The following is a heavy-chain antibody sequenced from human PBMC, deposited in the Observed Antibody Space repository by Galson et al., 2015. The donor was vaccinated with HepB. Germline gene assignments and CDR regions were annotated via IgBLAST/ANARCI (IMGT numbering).Heavy chain of an antibody. CDR3: TALGDRGY. J-gene: IGHJ4*02. CDR2: MRSKIDGGTT. D-gene: IGHD3-16*01. V-gene: IGHV3-15*01. CDR1: GFTLSNAG. Sequence: SLRLSCAASGFTLSNAGMTWVRQAPGKGLEWVGRMRSKIDGGTTDYAAPVKGRFTISRDDSKNTLYLQMNSLKTEDTAVYYCTALGDRGYWGQGTLVTVSS.